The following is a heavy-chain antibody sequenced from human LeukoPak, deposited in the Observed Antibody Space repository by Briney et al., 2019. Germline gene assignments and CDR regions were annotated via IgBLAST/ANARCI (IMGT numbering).Heavy chain of an antibody. CDR2: INPNSGGT. CDR1: GYTFTGYY. V-gene: IGHV1-2*02. Sequence: GASVKVSCKASGYTFTGYYMHWVRQAPGQGLEWMGWINPNSGGTNYAQKFQGRVTMTRDTSISTAYMELSRLRSDDTAVYYCARDPMIIAVAGDWYFDLWGRGTLVTVSS. J-gene: IGHJ2*01. CDR3: ARDPMIIAVAGDWYFDL. D-gene: IGHD6-19*01.